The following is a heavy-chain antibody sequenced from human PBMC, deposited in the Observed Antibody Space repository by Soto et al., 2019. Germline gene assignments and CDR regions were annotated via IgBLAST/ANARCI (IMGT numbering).Heavy chain of an antibody. J-gene: IGHJ4*02. V-gene: IGHV3-11*06. CDR1: GFTFSHYY. CDR2: ISSSSSYT. Sequence: PGGSLRLSCAASGFTFSHYYMSWIRQAPGKGLEWVSYISSSSSYTNYADSVKGRFTISRDNAKNSLYLQMNSLRAEDTAVYYCARVENDYSDNYWGQGTLVTVSS. CDR3: ARVENDYSDNY. D-gene: IGHD4-17*01.